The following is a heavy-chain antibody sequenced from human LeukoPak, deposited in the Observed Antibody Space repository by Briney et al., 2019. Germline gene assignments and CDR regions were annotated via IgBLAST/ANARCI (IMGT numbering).Heavy chain of an antibody. Sequence: SETLSLTCTVSGGSINNYYWSWVRQPPGKGLEWIGYVFYTGYTHYNPSLKSRVTISVDTSKNQFSLRLTSVTAADTAVYYCARGQYHYDSSVYYWSFDIWGQGTMVTVSS. CDR3: ARGQYHYDSSVYYWSFDI. CDR2: VFYTGYT. J-gene: IGHJ3*02. CDR1: GGSINNYY. V-gene: IGHV4-59*01. D-gene: IGHD3-22*01.